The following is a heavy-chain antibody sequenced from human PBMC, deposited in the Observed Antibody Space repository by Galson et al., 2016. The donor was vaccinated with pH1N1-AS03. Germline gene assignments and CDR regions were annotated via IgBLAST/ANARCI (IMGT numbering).Heavy chain of an antibody. CDR3: ARHPYNSSPLYYYFYYMDV. D-gene: IGHD6-13*01. CDR1: GGSISNSNYY. CDR2: IYYSGSA. Sequence: SETLSLTCTVSGGSISNSNYYWGWIRQPPGKGLEWIGSIYYSGSAYYNSSLKSRVTISIDTSKNQFSLRLSSVTAADTAVYYCARHPYNSSPLYYYFYYMDVWGKGTTVTVSS. J-gene: IGHJ6*03. V-gene: IGHV4-39*01.